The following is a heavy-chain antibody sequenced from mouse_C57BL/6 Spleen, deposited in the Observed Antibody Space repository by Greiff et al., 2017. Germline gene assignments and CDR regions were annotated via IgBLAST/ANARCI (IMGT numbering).Heavy chain of an antibody. CDR1: GYSFTDYN. D-gene: IGHD1-1*01. V-gene: IGHV1-39*01. J-gene: IGHJ1*03. CDR3: ARGDYYGSSYEGWYFDV. CDR2: INPNYGTT. Sequence: VQLQQSGPELVKPGASVKISCKASGYSFTDYNMNWVKQSNGKSLEWIGVINPNYGTTSYNQKFKGKATLTVDQSSSTAYMQLNSLTSEDSAVYYGARGDYYGSSYEGWYFDVWGTGTTVTVSS.